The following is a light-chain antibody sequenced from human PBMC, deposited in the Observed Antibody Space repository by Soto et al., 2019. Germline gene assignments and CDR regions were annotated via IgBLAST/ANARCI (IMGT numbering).Light chain of an antibody. CDR1: SSDIGSNP. CDR2: RDN. J-gene: IGLJ2*01. CDR3: SAWDDNIYGPV. Sequence: QSVLTQPPSASGTPGQRVAISCSGGSSDIGSNPVNWYLHLPGAAPKLLIYRDNQRPSGVPDRFSGSKSGTSASLTISGLQSADEADYFGSAWDDNIYGPVFGGGTKLTVL. V-gene: IGLV1-44*01.